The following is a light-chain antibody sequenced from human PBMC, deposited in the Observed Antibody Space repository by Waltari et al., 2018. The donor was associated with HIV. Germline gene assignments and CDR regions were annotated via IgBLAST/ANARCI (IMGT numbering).Light chain of an antibody. V-gene: IGLV3-9*01. CDR3: QVWDSDTVV. J-gene: IGLJ1*01. CDR2: DNN. CDR1: NLASKD. Sequence: SYALTQTPSVSVSLGQTATVACGGDNLASKDAHWYPQKPGRRPVLVIYDNNKRPAGIRGRFSGFNSGITATLTISGAQGDVEADYYCQVWDSDTVVFGSVTKVSVL.